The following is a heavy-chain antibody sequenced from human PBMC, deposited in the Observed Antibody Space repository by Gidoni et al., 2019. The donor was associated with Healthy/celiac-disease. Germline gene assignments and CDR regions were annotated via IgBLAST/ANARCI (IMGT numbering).Heavy chain of an antibody. CDR1: GFTFSSHA. CDR3: ATPDKLRDV. D-gene: IGHD3-16*01. CDR2: ISGSCVST. Sequence: VHLLDSGGSLVQPGGSLILSCAASGFTFSSHAMSWVRQAPGKELEWVSAISGSCVSTYYADSVKGRFTISRDNSKNTLYLQMNSLRAEDTAVYYCATPDKLRDVWGQGTTVTVSS. V-gene: IGHV3-23*01. J-gene: IGHJ6*02.